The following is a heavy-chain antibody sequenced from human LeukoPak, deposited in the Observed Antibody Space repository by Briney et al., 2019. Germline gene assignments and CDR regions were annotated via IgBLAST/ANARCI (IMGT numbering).Heavy chain of an antibody. Sequence: SETLSLTCAVYDGSFSGYYWSWIRQPPGKGLEWIGEINHSGSTNYNPSLKSRVTISVDTSKNQFSLKLSSVTAADTAVYYCARGFYGDYVGTHFDYWGQGTLVTVSS. CDR3: ARGFYGDYVGTHFDY. D-gene: IGHD4-17*01. V-gene: IGHV4-34*01. CDR2: INHSGST. CDR1: DGSFSGYY. J-gene: IGHJ4*02.